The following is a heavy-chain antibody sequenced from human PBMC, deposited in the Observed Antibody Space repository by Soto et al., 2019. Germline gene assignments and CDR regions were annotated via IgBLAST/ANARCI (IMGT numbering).Heavy chain of an antibody. V-gene: IGHV4-34*01. CDR2: INHSGTT. D-gene: IGHD4-17*01. Sequence: SETLANTFAVYGGSFRGYYWSWIRQPPGKVLEWIGEINHSGTTKYNPSLKSRVTISVDTSKNQFSLKLSSVTAADTAVYYCARLRWSDYYFEYWGQGTLVNVST. CDR1: GGSFRGYY. J-gene: IGHJ4*02. CDR3: ARLRWSDYYFEY.